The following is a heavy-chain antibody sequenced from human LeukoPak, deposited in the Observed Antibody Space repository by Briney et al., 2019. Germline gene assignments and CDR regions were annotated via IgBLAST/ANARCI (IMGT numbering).Heavy chain of an antibody. D-gene: IGHD3-9*01. CDR2: ISGSGGNT. V-gene: IGHV3-23*01. CDR3: ARGLIRYFASAY. J-gene: IGHJ4*02. CDR1: GFTFSSYG. Sequence: GGSLRLSCAASGFTFSSYGMSWVRQAPGKGLEWVSSISGSGGNTYYADSVKGRFTISRDNYKNTLYLQMNSLRAEDTAVYYCARGLIRYFASAYWGQGTLVTVSS.